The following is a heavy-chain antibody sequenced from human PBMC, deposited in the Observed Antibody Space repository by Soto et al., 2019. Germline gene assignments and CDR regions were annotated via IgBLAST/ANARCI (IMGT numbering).Heavy chain of an antibody. Sequence: EVQLLEYGGGLVQPGGSLRLSCAASGFTFSNYVMSWVRQAPGKGLEWVSSVSNSGFNTYYAESVKGRVTISRDNSNNTLYLQMNSLRAEDTALYYCARRGRPFPHYSDYMDVWGKGTMVTVSS. CDR3: ARRGRPFPHYSDYMDV. J-gene: IGHJ6*03. CDR1: GFTFSNYV. V-gene: IGHV3-23*01. CDR2: VSNSGFNT.